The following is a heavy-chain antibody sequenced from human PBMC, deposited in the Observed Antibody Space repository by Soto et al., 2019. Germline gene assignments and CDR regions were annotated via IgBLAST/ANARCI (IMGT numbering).Heavy chain of an antibody. Sequence: ASVKVSCKVSGYTLTELSMHWVRQAPGKGLEWMGGFDPEDGETIYAQKFQGRVTMTEDTSTDTAYMELSSLRSEDTAVDYCATKGNWNDGVWFDPWGQGTLVTVSS. V-gene: IGHV1-24*01. CDR3: ATKGNWNDGVWFDP. CDR1: GYTLTELS. CDR2: FDPEDGET. D-gene: IGHD1-1*01. J-gene: IGHJ5*02.